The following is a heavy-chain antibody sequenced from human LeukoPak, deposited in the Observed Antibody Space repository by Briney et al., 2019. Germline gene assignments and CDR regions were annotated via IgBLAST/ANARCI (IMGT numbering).Heavy chain of an antibody. D-gene: IGHD6-19*01. CDR3: ARQGAVAGTLTVDY. J-gene: IGHJ4*02. Sequence: SQTLSLTCAVSGGSISSGGYSWSWIRQPPGKGLEWIGYIYHSGSTYYNPSLKSRVPISVDRSKNQFSLKLSSVTAADTAVYYCARQGAVAGTLTVDYWGQGTLVTVSS. V-gene: IGHV4-30-2*01. CDR1: GGSISSGGYS. CDR2: IYHSGST.